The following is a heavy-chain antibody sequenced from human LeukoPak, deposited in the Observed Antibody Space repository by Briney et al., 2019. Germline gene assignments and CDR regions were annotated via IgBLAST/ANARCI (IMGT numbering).Heavy chain of an antibody. J-gene: IGHJ4*02. CDR2: IFYSGGST. V-gene: IGHV4-59*08. CDR3: ARRNTADASIDF. CDR1: GGSIIGHW. D-gene: IGHD2/OR15-2a*01. Sequence: KPSETLSLTCTVSGGSIIGHWWSWIRQPPGKGLEWIGDIFYSGGSTNYNPSLKSRLTMSLDTSKNQFSLKLTSVTAADTAMYYRARRNTADASIDFWGQGTLVTASS.